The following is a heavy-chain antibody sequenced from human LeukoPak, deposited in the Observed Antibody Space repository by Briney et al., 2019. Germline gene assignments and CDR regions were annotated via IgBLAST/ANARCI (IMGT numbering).Heavy chain of an antibody. V-gene: IGHV1-69*13. Sequence: SVKVSCKASGGTFSSYAISWVRQAPGQGLEWMGGIIPIFGTANYAQKFQGRATITADESTSTAYMELSSLRSEDTAVYYCARDRITIFGVARYNWFDPWGQGTLVTVSS. CDR2: IIPIFGTA. D-gene: IGHD3-3*01. CDR1: GGTFSSYA. CDR3: ARDRITIFGVARYNWFDP. J-gene: IGHJ5*02.